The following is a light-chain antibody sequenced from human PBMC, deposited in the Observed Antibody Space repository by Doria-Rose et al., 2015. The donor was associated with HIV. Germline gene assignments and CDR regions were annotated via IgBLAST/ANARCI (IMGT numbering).Light chain of an antibody. CDR2: GAS. Sequence: TQSPGTLSLSPGERATLSCRASQSVSANYLAWHQQKAGQSPSLLIYGASSRATDIPDRFSDSGSGTDFTLTISRLEPEDFAVYYCHQYASSRTFGQGTKVEIK. V-gene: IGKV3-20*01. CDR3: HQYASSRT. CDR1: QSVSANY. J-gene: IGKJ1*01.